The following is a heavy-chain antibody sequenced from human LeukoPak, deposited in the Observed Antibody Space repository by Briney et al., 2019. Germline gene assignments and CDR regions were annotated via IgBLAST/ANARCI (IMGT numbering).Heavy chain of an antibody. V-gene: IGHV3-33*01. J-gene: IGHJ4*02. CDR1: GFIFSNYG. Sequence: GGSLRLSCAASGFIFSNYGMHWVRQVPGKGLEWVGIIWNDGSRKDYGDSVKGRFTISRDNAKNSLYLQMNSLRAEDTAVYYCARVNLLGGQGTLVTVSS. CDR2: IWNDGSRK. CDR3: ARVNLL. D-gene: IGHD1-14*01.